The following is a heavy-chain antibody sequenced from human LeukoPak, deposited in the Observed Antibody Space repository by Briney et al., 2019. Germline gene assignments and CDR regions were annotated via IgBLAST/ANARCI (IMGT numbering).Heavy chain of an antibody. Sequence: GGSLRLSCAASGFTFSSYSMNWVRQAPGKGLEWVSSISSSSSYIYYADSVKGRFTISRDNAKNSLYLQMNSLRAEDTAVYYCARDSRYQLEPTPYYFDYWGQGTLVTVSS. J-gene: IGHJ4*02. CDR3: ARDSRYQLEPTPYYFDY. CDR1: GFTFSSYS. D-gene: IGHD1-26*01. CDR2: ISSSSSYI. V-gene: IGHV3-21*01.